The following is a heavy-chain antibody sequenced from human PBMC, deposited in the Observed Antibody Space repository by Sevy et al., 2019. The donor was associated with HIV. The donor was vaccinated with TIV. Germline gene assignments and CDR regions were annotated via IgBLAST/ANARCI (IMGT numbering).Heavy chain of an antibody. D-gene: IGHD6-19*01. CDR3: ARPSSGWSDYYYGMDV. Sequence: SETLSLTCTVSGGSISSSSYYWGWIRQPPGKGLEWIGSIYYSGSTYYNPSLKSRVTISVDTSKNQFSLKLSSVTAADTAVYYCARPSSGWSDYYYGMDVWGQGTTVIVSS. V-gene: IGHV4-39*01. CDR2: IYYSGST. CDR1: GGSISSSSYY. J-gene: IGHJ6*02.